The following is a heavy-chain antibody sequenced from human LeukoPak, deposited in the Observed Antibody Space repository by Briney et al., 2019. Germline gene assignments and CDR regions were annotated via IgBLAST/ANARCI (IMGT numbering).Heavy chain of an antibody. CDR2: INAGNGNT. D-gene: IGHD3-10*01. CDR3: AGGLLWCGELDSN. Sequence: ASVKVSCKASGYTFTSYALHWVRQAPGQRLEWMGWINAGNGNTKYSQKFQGRVSITMDTSASTAYMELSSLRSEDTAVYYCAGGLLWCGELDSNWGQRTLVTVSS. J-gene: IGHJ4*02. V-gene: IGHV1-3*01. CDR1: GYTFTSYA.